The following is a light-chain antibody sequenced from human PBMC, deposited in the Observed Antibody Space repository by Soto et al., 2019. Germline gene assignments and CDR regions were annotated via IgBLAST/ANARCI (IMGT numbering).Light chain of an antibody. J-gene: IGLJ3*02. V-gene: IGLV1-47*01. CDR1: SSNIGTNF. Sequence: QSVLTQPPSASGTPGQRVTISCSGSSSNIGTNFLYWYQQLPGTAPKLLMYRNNQRPSGVPDRFSGSKSGSSGSLAISGLRSGDEADYYCAAWDDSLSAGVFGGGTKLTVL. CDR3: AAWDDSLSAGV. CDR2: RNN.